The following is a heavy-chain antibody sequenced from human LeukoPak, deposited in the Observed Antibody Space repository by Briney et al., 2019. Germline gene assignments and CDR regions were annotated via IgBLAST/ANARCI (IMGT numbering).Heavy chain of an antibody. Sequence: GASVKVSRKASGYTFAGYYMHWVRQAPGQGLEWMGWINPNSGGTNYAQKFQGRVTMTRDTSISTAYMELSRLRSDDTAVYYCARCAAAVGSSWYSPATNWFDPWGQGTLVTVSS. CDR3: ARCAAAVGSSWYSPATNWFDP. CDR2: INPNSGGT. D-gene: IGHD6-13*01. V-gene: IGHV1-2*02. J-gene: IGHJ5*02. CDR1: GYTFAGYY.